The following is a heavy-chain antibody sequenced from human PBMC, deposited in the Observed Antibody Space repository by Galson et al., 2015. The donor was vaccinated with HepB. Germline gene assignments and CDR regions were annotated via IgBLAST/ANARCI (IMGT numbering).Heavy chain of an antibody. CDR1: GFAFDDYA. Sequence: SLRLSCAASGFAFDDYAMHWVRQAPGKGLEWVSLITWDGRSTHYTDSVKGRFTISRDNSKNSLYLQMDSLKTEDTAVYYCSRTLPGIDLDYWGQGTLVTVSS. V-gene: IGHV3-43D*04. J-gene: IGHJ4*02. CDR3: SRTLPGIDLDY. CDR2: ITWDGRST. D-gene: IGHD3-3*02.